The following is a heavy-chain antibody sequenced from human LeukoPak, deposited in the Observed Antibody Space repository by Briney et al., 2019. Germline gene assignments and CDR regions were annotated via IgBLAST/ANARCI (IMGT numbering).Heavy chain of an antibody. CDR2: FDPEDGET. CDR3: ATVRPRPVGSSGYYYVSPFDY. Sequence: ASVKVSCKFSGYTLTELSMHWVRQAPGKGLEWMGGFDPEDGETIYAQKFQGRVTMTEDTSTDTAYMELSSLRSEDTAVYYCATVRPRPVGSSGYYYVSPFDYWGQGTLVTVSS. D-gene: IGHD3-22*01. CDR1: GYTLTELS. J-gene: IGHJ4*02. V-gene: IGHV1-24*01.